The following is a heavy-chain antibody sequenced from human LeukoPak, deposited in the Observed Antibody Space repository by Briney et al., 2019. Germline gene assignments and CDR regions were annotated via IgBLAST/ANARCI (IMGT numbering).Heavy chain of an antibody. J-gene: IGHJ4*02. D-gene: IGHD2-8*01. CDR1: GGSFSGYY. V-gene: IGHV4-34*01. Sequence: PSETLSLTCAVYGGSFSGYYWSWIRQPPGKGLEWIGEINHSGSTNYNPSLKSRVTISVDTSKNQFSLKLSSVTAADTAVYYCARGGYCTKGVCPRSSGWYVPPYYFDYWGQGTLVTVSS. CDR3: ARGGYCTKGVCPRSSGWYVPPYYFDY. CDR2: INHSGST.